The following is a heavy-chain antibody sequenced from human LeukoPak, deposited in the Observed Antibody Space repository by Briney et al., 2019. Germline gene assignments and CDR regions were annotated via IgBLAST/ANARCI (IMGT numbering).Heavy chain of an antibody. Sequence: GGSLRLSCAASGFTFSSYAMSWVRQAPGKGLEWVSAISGSGGSTYYADSVKGRFTISRDNSKNTLYLQMNSLRAEDTAVYYCAKALGRWLVLYYFDYWGQGTLVTVSS. D-gene: IGHD6-19*01. J-gene: IGHJ4*02. V-gene: IGHV3-23*01. CDR1: GFTFSSYA. CDR3: AKALGRWLVLYYFDY. CDR2: ISGSGGST.